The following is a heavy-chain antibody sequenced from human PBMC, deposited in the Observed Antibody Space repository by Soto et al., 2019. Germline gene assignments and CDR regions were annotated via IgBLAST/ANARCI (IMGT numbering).Heavy chain of an antibody. V-gene: IGHV3-23*01. D-gene: IGHD3-10*01. J-gene: IGHJ4*02. CDR1: GFTFSNYA. Sequence: EVQLLESGGGLVQPGGSLRLSCAASGFTFSNYAMSWVRQAPGKGLEWVSGISGSGGSTYYADSVKGRFTISRDNSKNTLYLQMNSLRAEDTAVYYCAKDSRITMVRGVVIPPGYWGQGTLVTVSP. CDR3: AKDSRITMVRGVVIPPGY. CDR2: ISGSGGST.